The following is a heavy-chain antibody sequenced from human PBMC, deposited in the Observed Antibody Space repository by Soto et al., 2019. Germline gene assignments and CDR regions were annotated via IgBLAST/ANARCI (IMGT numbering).Heavy chain of an antibody. CDR2: IYYSGST. J-gene: IGHJ4*02. D-gene: IGHD2-15*01. CDR1: GGSISSYY. V-gene: IGHV4-59*08. CDR3: ARGPTRYYFDY. Sequence: PSETLSLTCTVSGGSISSYYWSWIRQPPGKGLEWIGYIYYSGSTNYNPSLKSRVTISVDTSKSQFSLKLSSVTAADTAVYYCARGPTRYYFDYWGQGTQVTVSS.